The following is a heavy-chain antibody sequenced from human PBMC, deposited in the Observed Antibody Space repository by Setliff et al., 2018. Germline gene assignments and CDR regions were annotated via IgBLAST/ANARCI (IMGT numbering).Heavy chain of an antibody. CDR3: AGVDVLTASPF. D-gene: IGHD3-9*01. Sequence: GASVKVSCKASANTFIACYIHWVRQAPGQGLEWMGWINPNSAGTNYAQKFQGRVTMAWDASITTAYLDLSRLTSDDTASYYCAGVDVLTASPFWGLGTRVTVSS. V-gene: IGHV1-2*02. J-gene: IGHJ4*02. CDR2: INPNSAGT. CDR1: ANTFIACY.